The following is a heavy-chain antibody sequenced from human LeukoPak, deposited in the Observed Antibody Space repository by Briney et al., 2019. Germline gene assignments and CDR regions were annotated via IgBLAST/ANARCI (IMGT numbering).Heavy chain of an antibody. V-gene: IGHV4-59*01. J-gene: IGHJ4*02. CDR2: IYHSGST. D-gene: IGHD6-13*01. CDR1: GGSISTYY. CDR3: AREAAAGTVDY. Sequence: SETLSLTCTLSGGSISTYYWSWIRQPPGKGLEWIGYIYHSGSTNYNPSLKSRVTISVDTSKNQFSLKLSSVTAADTAVYYCAREAAAGTVDYWGQGTLVTVSS.